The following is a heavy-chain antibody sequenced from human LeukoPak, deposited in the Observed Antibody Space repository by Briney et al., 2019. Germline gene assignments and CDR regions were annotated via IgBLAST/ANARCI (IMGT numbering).Heavy chain of an antibody. CDR2: INHSGST. D-gene: IGHD3-16*01. CDR3: ARVRGYFDY. CDR1: GGSFSGYY. Sequence: SETLSLTCAVYGGSFSGYYWSWIRQPPGKGLEWIGEINHSGSTNYNPSLRSRVTISVDTSKNQFSLKLSSVTAADTAVYYCARVRGYFDYWGQGTLVTVSS. J-gene: IGHJ4*02. V-gene: IGHV4-34*01.